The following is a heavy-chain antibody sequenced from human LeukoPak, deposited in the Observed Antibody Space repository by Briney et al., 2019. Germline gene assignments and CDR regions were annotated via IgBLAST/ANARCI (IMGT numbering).Heavy chain of an antibody. CDR1: GFTFNRYS. J-gene: IGHJ4*02. Sequence: GGSLRLSGAASGFTFNRYSMNWVRQAPGKGLEWVGRIKSKTDGGTTDYAAPVKGGVTISRDDSKNTLYLQMNSLKTEDTAVYYCTTDPGARYCSGGSCYLIFDYWGQGTLVTVSS. V-gene: IGHV3-15*01. CDR3: TTDPGARYCSGGSCYLIFDY. CDR2: IKSKTDGGTT. D-gene: IGHD2-15*01.